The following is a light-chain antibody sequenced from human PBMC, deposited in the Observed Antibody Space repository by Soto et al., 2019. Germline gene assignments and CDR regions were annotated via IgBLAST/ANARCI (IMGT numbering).Light chain of an antibody. CDR3: LSFDSSLSVV. V-gene: IGLV1-40*01. J-gene: IGLJ2*01. CDR1: SSNIGAGYD. CDR2: GNT. Sequence: QAVVTQPPSVSGAPGQRVTISCTGSSSNIGAGYDVHWYQQLPGRAPKLLIYGNTNRPSGVPDRFSGSKSGTSASLAFTGLQAEDEADYYCLSFDSSLSVVFGGGTKLTVL.